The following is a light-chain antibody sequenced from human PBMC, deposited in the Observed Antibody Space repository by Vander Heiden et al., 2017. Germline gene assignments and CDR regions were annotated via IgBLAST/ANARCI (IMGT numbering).Light chain of an antibody. V-gene: IGLV2-14*01. J-gene: IGLJ2*01. CDR3: ASYTSTNTLG. CDR2: EVT. CDR1: SSDIGDQRY. Sequence: QSALTQPASVSGSPGQSITISCTGTSSDIGDQRYVSWYQQHPGKVPKVMIYEVTYRPSGVSNRFSGSKSGNTDSLTISGLQAEDEAHYYCASYTSTNTLGFGGGTKLTVL.